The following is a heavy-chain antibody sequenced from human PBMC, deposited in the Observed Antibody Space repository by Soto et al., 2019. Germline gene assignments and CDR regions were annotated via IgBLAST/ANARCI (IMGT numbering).Heavy chain of an antibody. J-gene: IGHJ6*02. V-gene: IGHV4-34*01. D-gene: IGHD3-10*01. CDR2: INHSGST. CDR3: ARLRDYYGSGSYRRNYYYGMDV. CDR1: GGSFSGYY. Sequence: SETLSLTCAVYGGSFSGYYWSWIRQPPGKGLEWIGEINHSGSTNYNPSLKSRVTISVDTSKNQFSLKLSSVTAADTAVYYCARLRDYYGSGSYRRNYYYGMDVWGQGTTVTVSS.